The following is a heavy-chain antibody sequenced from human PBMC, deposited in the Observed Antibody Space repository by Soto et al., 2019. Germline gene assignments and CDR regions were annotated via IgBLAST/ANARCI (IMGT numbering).Heavy chain of an antibody. D-gene: IGHD3-9*01. CDR2: IHREGTNT. V-gene: IGHV3-23*01. CDR3: AKDPSTGSADF. CDR1: GFSFSDFG. Sequence: VGSLRLSCAASGFSFSDFGMTWVRQAPGKGLEWVSTIHREGTNTHHADSVKGRFTISRDNSKDTLYLEMNSLRAEDTAIYFCAKDPSTGSADFWGQGTLVTVSS. J-gene: IGHJ4*02.